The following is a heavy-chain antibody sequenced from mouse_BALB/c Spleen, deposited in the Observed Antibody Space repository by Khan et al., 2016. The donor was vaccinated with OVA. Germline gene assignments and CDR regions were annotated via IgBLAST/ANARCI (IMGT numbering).Heavy chain of an antibody. D-gene: IGHD1-1*01. Sequence: EVRLVESGGGLVKPGGSLKLSCAASGFTFSSYAMSWVRQTPEKRLEWVATISSSGNYTYYPDSGKGRFTISRDNAKNTLYLQLSSLRSEDTAMYSCARPPITTVVATSYWFFDVWGAGTTVTVSS. CDR2: ISSSGNYT. J-gene: IGHJ1*01. V-gene: IGHV5-9-3*01. CDR1: GFTFSSYA. CDR3: ARPPITTVVATSYWFFDV.